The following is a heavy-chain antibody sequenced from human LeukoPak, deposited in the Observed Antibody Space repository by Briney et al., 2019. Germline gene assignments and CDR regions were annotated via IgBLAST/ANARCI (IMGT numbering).Heavy chain of an antibody. CDR3: ARVSGDCSSTSCYVGRRRYNWFDP. D-gene: IGHD2-2*01. CDR2: ISAYNGNT. CDR1: GYTYTGYG. J-gene: IGHJ5*02. Sequence: ASVKVSCKASGYTYTGYGISWVRQAPGQGLEWMGWISAYNGNTNYAQKLQGRVTMTTDTSTSTAYMELRSLRSDDTAVYYCARVSGDCSSTSCYVGRRRYNWFDPWGQGTLVTVSS. V-gene: IGHV1-18*01.